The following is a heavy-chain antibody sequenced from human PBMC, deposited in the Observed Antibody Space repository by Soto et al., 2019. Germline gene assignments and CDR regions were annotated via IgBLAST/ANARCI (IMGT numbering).Heavy chain of an antibody. CDR3: ARTSYVSIGTAAGP. Sequence: QVQLQESGPGLVKPSQTLSLTCTVSGGSISSGGYYWSWIRQHPGKGLEWIGYIYYSGSTDYNPSLKSLVTICVDTSKNQFSLKLSSVAAADTAVYYCARTSYVSIGTAAGPWRQGTLVTVSA. V-gene: IGHV4-31*01. D-gene: IGHD3-22*01. CDR1: GGSISSGGYY. CDR2: IYYSGST. J-gene: IGHJ5*02.